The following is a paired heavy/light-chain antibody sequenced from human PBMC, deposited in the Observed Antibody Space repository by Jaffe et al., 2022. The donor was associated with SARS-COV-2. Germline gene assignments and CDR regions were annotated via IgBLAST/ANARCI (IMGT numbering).Heavy chain of an antibody. CDR3: VKAGQPGSSVWPRHYFDS. J-gene: IGHJ4*02. CDR2: IVGSGGST. Sequence: EVLLVDSGGTLVQPGGSLRLSCVVSGFDFDTQSMGWVRQAPRTGLEWVSGIVGSGGSTYYADSVKGRFTISRDNSKKTLFLQMNSLRVEDTALYFCVKAGQPGSSVWPRHYFDSWGQGTQVTVSS. V-gene: IGHV3-23*04. CDR1: GFDFDTQS. D-gene: IGHD6-19*01.
Light chain of an antibody. V-gene: IGKV3-15*01. CDR3: QQYYVWPPWT. CDR2: DAS. CDR1: QSVTSS. Sequence: EMVLTQSPATLSASPGERVIISCRASQSVTSSLAWYQQRPGQPPRLLIYDASTRATGVPDRFGGGGSGTEFTLTISNLQSEDFAVYFCQQYYVWPPWTFGQGTKVDI. J-gene: IGKJ1*01.